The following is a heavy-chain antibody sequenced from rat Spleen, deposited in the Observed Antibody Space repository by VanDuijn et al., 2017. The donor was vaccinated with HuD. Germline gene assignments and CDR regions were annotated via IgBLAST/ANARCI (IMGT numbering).Heavy chain of an antibody. Sequence: EVQLVETGGGLVQPGRSLKLSCVASGFTFSAYWMYWVRQAPGKGLEWVSSISPSGGSTYYRDSVKGRFTISRDNAENTVYLQMNSLRSEDTATYYCAKDGGLWAQYYFDYWGQGVMVTVSS. CDR1: GFTFSAYW. J-gene: IGHJ2*01. D-gene: IGHD1-7*01. V-gene: IGHV5-58*01. CDR2: ISPSGGST. CDR3: AKDGGLWAQYYFDY.